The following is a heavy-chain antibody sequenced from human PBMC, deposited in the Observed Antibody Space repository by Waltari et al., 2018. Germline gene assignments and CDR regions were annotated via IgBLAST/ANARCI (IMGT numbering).Heavy chain of an antibody. CDR3: ARDGGYGSGGFVY. V-gene: IGHV3-33*08. CDR1: GFTFSSYG. CDR2: IWDDGSNK. D-gene: IGHD5-12*01. Sequence: QVQLVESGGGVVQPGRSLRLSCAASGFTFSSYGLHWVRQPPGKGLEWVAVIWDDGSNKYYADSVKGRFTISRDNSKNTLYLQMNSLRAEDTAMYYCARDGGYGSGGFVYWGQGTLVTVSS. J-gene: IGHJ4*02.